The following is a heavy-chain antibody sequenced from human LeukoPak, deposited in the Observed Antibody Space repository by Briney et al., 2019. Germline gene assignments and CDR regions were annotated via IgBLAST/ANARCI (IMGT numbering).Heavy chain of an antibody. Sequence: GGSLRLSCAASGFTFSSYSMNWVRQAPGKGLEWVSSISSRSSYIYYADSVKGRFTISRDNAKNSLYLQMNSLRAEDTAVYYCASRTDYWGQGTLVTVSS. CDR3: ASRTDY. CDR2: ISSRSSYI. J-gene: IGHJ4*02. CDR1: GFTFSSYS. V-gene: IGHV3-21*01. D-gene: IGHD2-2*01.